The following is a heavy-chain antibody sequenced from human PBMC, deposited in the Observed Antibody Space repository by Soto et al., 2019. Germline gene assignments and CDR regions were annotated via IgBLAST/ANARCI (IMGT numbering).Heavy chain of an antibody. D-gene: IGHD3-16*01. CDR2: IYPGDSET. CDR1: GYRFASYW. CDR3: ARQGSNGAYYYYALDV. Sequence: EMQLAQSGAEVKKPGESLNISCQGSGYRFASYWIGWVRQRPGKGLEWMGFIYPGDSETRYSPSFQGQVIISVDKTTNTAYLQWSSLQASDTGIYYCARQGSNGAYYYYALDVWGQGTTVTVSS. V-gene: IGHV5-51*01. J-gene: IGHJ6*02.